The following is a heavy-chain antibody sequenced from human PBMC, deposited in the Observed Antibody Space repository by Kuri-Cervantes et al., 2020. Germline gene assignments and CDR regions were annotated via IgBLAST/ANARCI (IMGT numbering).Heavy chain of an antibody. CDR3: ARDILWFGVLLTYYYGMDV. V-gene: IGHV1-2*02. Sequence: ASVKVSCKASGYTFTGYYMHWVRQAPGQGLEWMGWINPNSGGTKYAQKFEGRVTMTRDTSISIVYMELSRLRSDDTAVYYCARDILWFGVLLTYYYGMDVWGQGTTVTVSS. CDR1: GYTFTGYY. D-gene: IGHD3-10*01. J-gene: IGHJ6*02. CDR2: INPNSGGT.